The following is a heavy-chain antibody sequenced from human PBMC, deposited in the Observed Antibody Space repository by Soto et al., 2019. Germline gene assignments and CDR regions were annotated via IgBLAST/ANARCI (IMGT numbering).Heavy chain of an antibody. CDR1: GYTFTSYG. V-gene: IGHV1-18*01. Sequence: QVQLVQSGAEVKKPGASVKVSCKASGYTFTSYGISWVRHAPGQGLEWMGWISAYNGNTNYAQKLQGRVTMTTDTSTSTAYMELRSLRSDDTAVYYCARVGPDRITMIVVPDAFDIWGQGTMVTVS. CDR3: ARVGPDRITMIVVPDAFDI. D-gene: IGHD3-22*01. J-gene: IGHJ3*02. CDR2: ISAYNGNT.